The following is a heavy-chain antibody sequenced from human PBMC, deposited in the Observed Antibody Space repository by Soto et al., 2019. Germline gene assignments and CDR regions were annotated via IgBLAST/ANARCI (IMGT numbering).Heavy chain of an antibody. CDR2: IYWDDDK. J-gene: IGHJ4*02. D-gene: IGHD3-3*01. V-gene: IGHV2-5*02. CDR3: ARAPDYDFLIGQFDY. Sequence: QITLKESGPTLVKPTQTLTLTCTFSGLSLSTSGVGVGWIRQPPGKALEWLALIYWDDDKRYSPSLKTRLTITKDTAKNQVVITTTNMDPVDTATYYCARAPDYDFLIGQFDYLGQGTLVTVSS. CDR1: GLSLSTSGVG.